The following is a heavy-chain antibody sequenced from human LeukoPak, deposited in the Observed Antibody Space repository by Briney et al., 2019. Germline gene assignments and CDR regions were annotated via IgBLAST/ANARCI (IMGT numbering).Heavy chain of an antibody. Sequence: PSETLSLTCAVYGGSFSGYYRRWIRQPPGKGLEWIGEINHSGSTNYNPSLKSRVTISVDTSKNQFSLKLSSVTAADTAVYYCAREEFDILTGYYQYWGQGTLVTVSS. CDR2: INHSGST. CDR3: AREEFDILTGYYQY. V-gene: IGHV4-34*01. CDR1: GGSFSGYY. J-gene: IGHJ4*02. D-gene: IGHD3-9*01.